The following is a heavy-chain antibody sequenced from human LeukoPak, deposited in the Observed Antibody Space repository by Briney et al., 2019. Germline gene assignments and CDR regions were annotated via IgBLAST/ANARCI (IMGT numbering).Heavy chain of an antibody. D-gene: IGHD3-16*02. CDR1: GYTFKYYY. J-gene: IGHJ4*02. CDR3: ARSARY. Sequence: ASVKVSCKASGYTFKYYYLHWVRQAPGQGLEWMGWINPNSGDTNYAQKFQGRVTMTRDTSVSTAYMELTRLRSDDTAVYYCARSARYWGQGTLVTVSS. V-gene: IGHV1-2*02. CDR2: INPNSGDT.